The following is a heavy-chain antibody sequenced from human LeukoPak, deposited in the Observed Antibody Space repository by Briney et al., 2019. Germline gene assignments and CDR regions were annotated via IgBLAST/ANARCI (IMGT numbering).Heavy chain of an antibody. J-gene: IGHJ4*02. Sequence: PSETLSLTCTVSDGSISSGGYYWSWIRQHPGKGLEWIGYIYYSGSTYYNPSLKSRVTISVDTSKNHFSLKLSSVTAADTAVYYCARGDYPFSYDGDPRHRAYYFDYWGQGALVTVSS. V-gene: IGHV4-31*03. CDR3: ARGDYPFSYDGDPRHRAYYFDY. CDR2: IYYSGST. D-gene: IGHD2-21*02. CDR1: DGSISSGGYY.